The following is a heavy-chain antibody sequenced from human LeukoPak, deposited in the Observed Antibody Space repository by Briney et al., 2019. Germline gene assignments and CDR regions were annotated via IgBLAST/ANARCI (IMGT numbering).Heavy chain of an antibody. Sequence: GESLKISCKGSGYSFTNSWIGWVRQMPGKGLEWMGIIYPGNSDTRYNPSFQGQVTISADKSISTVYLQWSSLKASDTAMYYCARGNYGSGSYYNVAFDFWGQGTLVTVSS. CDR2: IYPGNSDT. J-gene: IGHJ4*02. CDR1: GYSFTNSW. D-gene: IGHD3-10*01. CDR3: ARGNYGSGSYYNVAFDF. V-gene: IGHV5-51*01.